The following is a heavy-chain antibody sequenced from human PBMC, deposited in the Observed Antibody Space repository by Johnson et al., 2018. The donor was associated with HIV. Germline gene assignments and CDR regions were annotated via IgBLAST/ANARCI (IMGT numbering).Heavy chain of an antibody. Sequence: QVQLVESGGGVVQPGRSLRLSCAASGFTFSSYAMHWVRQAPGKGLEWVAVISYDGSNKYYADSVKGRFTISRDNSKNTLYLQMSSLKTEDTAVYYCTTADIVGTFDIWGQGTMVTVS. CDR1: GFTFSSYA. D-gene: IGHD2-15*01. CDR2: ISYDGSNK. J-gene: IGHJ3*02. CDR3: TTADIVGTFDI. V-gene: IGHV3-30-3*01.